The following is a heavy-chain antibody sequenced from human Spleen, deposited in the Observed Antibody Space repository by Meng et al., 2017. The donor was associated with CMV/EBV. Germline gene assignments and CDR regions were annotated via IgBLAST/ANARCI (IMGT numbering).Heavy chain of an antibody. CDR3: ARESRRFLNFDY. Sequence: ASVKVSCKASGNTLITYGISWVRQAPGQGLEWMGWISAYNGNTKIGQKFQGRVTMTTDTSTSTAYMELRSLRSDDTAVYYCARESRRFLNFDYWGQGTLVTISS. D-gene: IGHD3-3*01. V-gene: IGHV1-18*01. CDR1: GNTLITYG. CDR2: ISAYNGNT. J-gene: IGHJ4*02.